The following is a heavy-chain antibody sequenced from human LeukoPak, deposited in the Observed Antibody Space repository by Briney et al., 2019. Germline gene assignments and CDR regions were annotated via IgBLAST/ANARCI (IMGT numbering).Heavy chain of an antibody. Sequence: PSETLSLTCTVSGGSISSYYWSWIRQPPGKGLEWIGYIYYSGSTNYNPSLKSRVTISVDTSKNQFSLKLSSVTAADTAVYYCARGEGGLFYYYYYMDVWGKGTTVTVSS. D-gene: IGHD1-26*01. CDR1: GGSISSYY. CDR3: ARGEGGLFYYYYYMDV. V-gene: IGHV4-59*01. J-gene: IGHJ6*03. CDR2: IYYSGST.